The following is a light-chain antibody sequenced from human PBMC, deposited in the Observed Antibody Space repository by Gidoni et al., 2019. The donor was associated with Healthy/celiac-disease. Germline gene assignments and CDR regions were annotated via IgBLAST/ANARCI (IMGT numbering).Light chain of an antibody. CDR1: QSVSSN. CDR3: QQYNNWPPYT. V-gene: IGKV3-15*01. Sequence: EIGMTQSPATLSVSPGERATLSCRASQSVSSNLAWYQQKPGQAPRLLIYGASTRATCIPARFSGSGSGTEFTLTISSLQSEDFAVYYCQQYNNWPPYTFGQGTKLKIK. J-gene: IGKJ2*01. CDR2: GAS.